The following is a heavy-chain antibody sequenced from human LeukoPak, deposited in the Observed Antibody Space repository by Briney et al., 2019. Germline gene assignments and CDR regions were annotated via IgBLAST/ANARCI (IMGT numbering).Heavy chain of an antibody. D-gene: IGHD3-3*01. V-gene: IGHV4-38-2*02. CDR2: IYHTGST. Sequence: SETLSLTCTVSGYSISSGYYWGWIRPPPGKGLEWIGTIYHTGSTYYNPSLKSRVTTSVDTSKNQFSLKLSSVTAADTAVYYCARGSYYDFWSGYHRDYYYMDVWGKGTTVTVSS. CDR3: ARGSYYDFWSGYHRDYYYMDV. CDR1: GYSISSGYY. J-gene: IGHJ6*03.